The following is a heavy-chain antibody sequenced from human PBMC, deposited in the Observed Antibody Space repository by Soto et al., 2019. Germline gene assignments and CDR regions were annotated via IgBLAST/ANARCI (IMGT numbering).Heavy chain of an antibody. V-gene: IGHV4-34*01. Sequence: QVQLQQWGAGLLKPSETLSLTCAVYGGSFSGYYWSWIRQPPGKGLEWIGEINHSGSTNYNPSLMSRVTISVDTSKNQFSLKLSSVTAADTAVYYCARDYYDSSAEYFQHWGQGTLVTVSS. CDR2: INHSGST. CDR3: ARDYYDSSAEYFQH. D-gene: IGHD3-22*01. CDR1: GGSFSGYY. J-gene: IGHJ1*01.